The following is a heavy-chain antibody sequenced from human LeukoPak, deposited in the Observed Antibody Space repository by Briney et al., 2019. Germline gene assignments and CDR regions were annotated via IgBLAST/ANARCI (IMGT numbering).Heavy chain of an antibody. CDR3: ARGYYGSGSLYFDY. V-gene: IGHV4-34*01. CDR2: INHSGST. Sequence: PETLSLTRAVYGGSLSGYYWSWIRQPPGKGLEWIGEINHSGSTNYNPSLKSRVTISVDTSKNQFSLKLSSVTAADTAVYYCARGYYGSGSLYFDYWGQGTLVTVSS. CDR1: GGSLSGYY. J-gene: IGHJ4*02. D-gene: IGHD3-10*01.